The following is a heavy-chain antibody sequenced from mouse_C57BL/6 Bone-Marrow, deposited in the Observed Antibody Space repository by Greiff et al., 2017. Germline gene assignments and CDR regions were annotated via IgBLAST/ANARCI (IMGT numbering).Heavy chain of an antibody. CDR3: AKITTVVATDYFDY. V-gene: IGHV1-50*01. Sequence: QVQLQQPGAELVKPGASVKLSCKASGYTFTSYWMQWVKQRPGQGLEWIGETDPSDSYTNYNQKFKGKATLTVDTSSSTAYMQLSSLTSEDSAVYYCAKITTVVATDYFDYWGQGTTLTVSS. CDR2: TDPSDSYT. J-gene: IGHJ2*01. D-gene: IGHD1-1*01. CDR1: GYTFTSYW.